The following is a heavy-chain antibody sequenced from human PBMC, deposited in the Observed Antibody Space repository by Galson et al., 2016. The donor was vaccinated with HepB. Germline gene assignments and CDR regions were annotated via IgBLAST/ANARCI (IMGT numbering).Heavy chain of an antibody. D-gene: IGHD6-6*01. Sequence: SLRLSCAASGFSFSSYWMSWVRQAPGKGLEWIGEINHSGSTNYNPSLKGRVTISVDTSKNQLSLKLSSVTAADTAVYFCAKNESNYFASWGHGTLVTVSS. CDR3: AKNESNYFAS. CDR1: GFSFSSYW. J-gene: IGHJ4*01. CDR2: INHSGST. V-gene: IGHV4-4*01.